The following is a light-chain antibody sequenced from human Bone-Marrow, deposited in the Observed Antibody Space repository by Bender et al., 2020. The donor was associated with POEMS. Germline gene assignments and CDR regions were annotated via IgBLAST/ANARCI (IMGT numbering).Light chain of an antibody. J-gene: IGLJ2*01. Sequence: QSALTQPASVSGSPGQSITISCTGSSSDVGGYNYVSWYQQHPGKVPKLLISEVTNRPSGVSNRFSGSKSGNTASLTISGLQAEDEADYYCSSYTNYRTIVFGGGTKLTVL. CDR1: SSDVGGYNY. CDR2: EVT. V-gene: IGLV2-14*01. CDR3: SSYTNYRTIV.